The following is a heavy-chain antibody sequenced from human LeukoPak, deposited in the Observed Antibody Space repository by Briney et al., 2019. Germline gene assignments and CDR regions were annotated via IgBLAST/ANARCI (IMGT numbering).Heavy chain of an antibody. Sequence: SVKVSCKAPGTTFRSYAINWVRQAPGQGLEWMGAIIPTFGTVKYAQKFQGRVTMTADESTSTAYMDLSSLRSDDTAVYFCARATSANEYSYGFHFDYWGQGTLVTVSS. CDR3: ARATSANEYSYGFHFDY. V-gene: IGHV1-69*01. J-gene: IGHJ4*02. CDR1: GTTFRSYA. D-gene: IGHD5-18*01. CDR2: IIPTFGTV.